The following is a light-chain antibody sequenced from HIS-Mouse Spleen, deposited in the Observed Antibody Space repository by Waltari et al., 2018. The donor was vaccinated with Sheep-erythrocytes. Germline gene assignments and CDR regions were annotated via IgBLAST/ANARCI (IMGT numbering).Light chain of an antibody. CDR1: RRYGRGSHN. Sequence: QSALTQPPSACAPSGHSVTCSCTVTRRYGRGSHNVSWYQQHPGKAPNLMIYDVSKRPSGVPDRFSGSKSGNTASLTISGLQAEDEADYYCCSYAGSYNHVFATGTKVTVL. V-gene: IGLV2-11*01. CDR2: DVS. J-gene: IGLJ1*01. CDR3: CSYAGSYNHV.